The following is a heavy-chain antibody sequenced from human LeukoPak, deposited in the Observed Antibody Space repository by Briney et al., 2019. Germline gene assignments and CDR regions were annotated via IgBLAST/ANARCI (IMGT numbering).Heavy chain of an antibody. D-gene: IGHD3-22*01. CDR1: GFPFSSYS. CDR2: ISYDGRDK. Sequence: PETSLRLSCAASGFPFSSYSMHWVRQAPGKVLEWVAVISYDGRDKHYVDSVKGRFTISRDNSKNTLSLQMSSLRPDDTALYYCARNRGATGYYWVDYWGQGTLVTVSS. V-gene: IGHV3-30*04. J-gene: IGHJ4*02. CDR3: ARNRGATGYYWVDY.